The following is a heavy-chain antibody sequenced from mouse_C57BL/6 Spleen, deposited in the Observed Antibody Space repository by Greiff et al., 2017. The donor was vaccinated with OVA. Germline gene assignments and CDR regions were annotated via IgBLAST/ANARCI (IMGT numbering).Heavy chain of an antibody. CDR3: ARGNYYGSSYNYAMDY. Sequence: VQLQQSGPELVKPGASVKISCKASGYAFSSSWMNWVKQRPGTGLEWIGRIYPGDGDTNYNGKFKGKATLTADKSSSTAYMQLSSLTSEDSAVYFCARGNYYGSSYNYAMDYWGQGTSVTVSS. CDR2: IYPGDGDT. CDR1: GYAFSSSW. D-gene: IGHD1-1*01. J-gene: IGHJ4*01. V-gene: IGHV1-82*01.